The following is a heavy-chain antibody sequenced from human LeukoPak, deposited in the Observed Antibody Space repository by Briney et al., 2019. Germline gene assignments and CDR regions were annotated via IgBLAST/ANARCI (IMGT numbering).Heavy chain of an antibody. J-gene: IGHJ4*02. V-gene: IGHV3-23*01. CDR2: ISGNGGST. Sequence: PGGSLRLSCAASGFTFSSYAMSWVRQAPVKGLEWVSGISGNGGSTYSADSVKGRFTISRDNSKNTLYLQMNSLRAEDTAVYYCAKGSYDYVWGSPDYWGQGTLVTVSS. CDR3: AKGSYDYVWGSPDY. CDR1: GFTFSSYA. D-gene: IGHD3-16*01.